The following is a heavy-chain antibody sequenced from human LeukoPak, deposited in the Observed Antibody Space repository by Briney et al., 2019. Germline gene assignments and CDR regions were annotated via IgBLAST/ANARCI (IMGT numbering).Heavy chain of an antibody. J-gene: IGHJ4*02. D-gene: IGHD1-26*01. CDR2: ISGSGGST. CDR1: GFTFSSYA. V-gene: IGHV3-23*01. CDR3: ASDSGSYYRFDY. Sequence: GGSLRLSCAASGFTFSSYAMSWVRQAPGKGLEWVSAISGSGGSTYYADSVKGRSTISRDNSKNTLYLQMNSLRAEDTAVYYCASDSGSYYRFDYWGQGTLVTVSS.